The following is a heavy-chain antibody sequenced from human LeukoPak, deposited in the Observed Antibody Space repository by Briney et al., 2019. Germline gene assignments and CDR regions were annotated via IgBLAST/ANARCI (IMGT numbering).Heavy chain of an antibody. J-gene: IGHJ5*02. CDR3: ARGFQVYYGSGSYEWFDA. Sequence: PSETLSLTCAVYGGSFSGYYWSWIRQPPGKGLEWIGEINHSGSTNYNPSLKSRVTISIDTSKNQFSLKLSSVTAADTAVYYCARGFQVYYGSGSYEWFDAWGQGTLVTVSS. CDR2: INHSGST. CDR1: GGSFSGYY. D-gene: IGHD3-10*01. V-gene: IGHV4-34*01.